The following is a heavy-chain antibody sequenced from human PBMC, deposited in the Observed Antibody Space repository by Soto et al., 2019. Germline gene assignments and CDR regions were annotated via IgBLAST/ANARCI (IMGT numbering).Heavy chain of an antibody. Sequence: SETLSLTCTVSGDSLSRADYFCVGIRQSPWKGLEWIGYICYGGSTYHSPSLKSRTSMSVDTSKKQFSLTLTSVTAADTAVYYCAREESGLFDYWGQGRLVTVSS. CDR1: GDSLSRADYF. V-gene: IGHV4-30-4*08. D-gene: IGHD5-12*01. CDR2: ICYGGST. J-gene: IGHJ4*02. CDR3: AREESGLFDY.